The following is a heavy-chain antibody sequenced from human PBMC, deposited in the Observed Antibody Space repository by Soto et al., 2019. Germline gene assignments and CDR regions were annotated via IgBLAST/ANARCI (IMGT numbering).Heavy chain of an antibody. V-gene: IGHV1-18*01. CDR2: ISAHNGNT. J-gene: IGHJ4*02. Sequence: QVHLVQSGAEVKKPGASVKVSCKCSGYTFTSYGITWVRQAPGQGLEWMGWISAHNGNTDYAQKVQGRVTVTRDISTSTAYMELRSLRFDDTAVYYCARVRYGDYWGQGALVTVSS. D-gene: IGHD1-1*01. CDR1: GYTFTSYG. CDR3: ARVRYGDY.